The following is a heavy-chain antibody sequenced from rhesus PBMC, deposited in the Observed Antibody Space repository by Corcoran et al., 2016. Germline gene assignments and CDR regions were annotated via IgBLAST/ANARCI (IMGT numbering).Heavy chain of an antibody. J-gene: IGHJ4*01. Sequence: EVQLVETGGGLVQPGGSLKLSCAASGFPFSSYGMSWVRQAPGKGLEWVSAINVGWGNTYYADSVKGRFTISRDNSKNTLSLQMNSLRAEDTAVYYCAKDGGGYFDYWGQGVLVTVSS. V-gene: IGHV3S5*01. D-gene: IGHD3-22*01. CDR3: AKDGGGYFDY. CDR1: GFPFSSYG. CDR2: INVGWGNT.